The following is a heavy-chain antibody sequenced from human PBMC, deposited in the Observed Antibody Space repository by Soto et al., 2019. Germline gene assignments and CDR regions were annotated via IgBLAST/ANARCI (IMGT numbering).Heavy chain of an antibody. Sequence: ASVKVSCKASGYTFTSYGISWVRQAPGQGLEWMGWISAYNGNTNYAQKLQGRVTMTTDTSTSTAYMELRSLRSDDTAVYYCARKGGGYYDFWSGSTAIDAFDIWGQGTMVTV. D-gene: IGHD3-3*01. CDR3: ARKGGGYYDFWSGSTAIDAFDI. J-gene: IGHJ3*02. V-gene: IGHV1-18*01. CDR2: ISAYNGNT. CDR1: GYTFTSYG.